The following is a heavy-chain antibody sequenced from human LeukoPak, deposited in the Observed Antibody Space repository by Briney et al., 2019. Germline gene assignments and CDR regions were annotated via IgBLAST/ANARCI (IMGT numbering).Heavy chain of an antibody. V-gene: IGHV4-39*07. Sequence: SETLSLTCTVSGGSISSSSYYWGWIRQPPGKGLEWIGSIYYSGSTYYNPSLKSRVTISVDTSKNQFSLKLSSVTAADTAVYYCARVKRVLLWFGHFDYWGQGTLVTVSS. J-gene: IGHJ4*02. CDR2: IYYSGST. CDR3: ARVKRVLLWFGHFDY. D-gene: IGHD3-10*01. CDR1: GGSISSSSYY.